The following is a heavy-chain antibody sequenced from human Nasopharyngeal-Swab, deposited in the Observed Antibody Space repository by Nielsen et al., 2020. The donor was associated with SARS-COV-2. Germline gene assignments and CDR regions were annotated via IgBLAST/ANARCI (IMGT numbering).Heavy chain of an antibody. V-gene: IGHV4-30-2*04. CDR2: IYQSGST. CDR3: ARCITVIQGGPYYYYFGMDV. J-gene: IGHJ6*02. D-gene: IGHD3-10*01. Sequence: WIRQPPGKGMEWIGYIYQSGSTDYNPSLKSRVTISIDRSKNQFSLKLNSVTAADTAVYYCARCITVIQGGPYYYYFGMDVWGQGTTVTVSS.